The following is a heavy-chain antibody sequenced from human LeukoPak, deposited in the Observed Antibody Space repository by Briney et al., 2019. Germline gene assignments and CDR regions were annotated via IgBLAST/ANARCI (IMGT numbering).Heavy chain of an antibody. V-gene: IGHV1-69*06. Sequence: GASVKVSCKASGCTFSSYAISWVRQAPGQGLEWMGGIIPIFGTANYAQKFQGRVTITADKSTSTAYMELSSLRSEDTAVYYCALGLLRGHDAFDIWGQGTMVTVSS. J-gene: IGHJ3*02. D-gene: IGHD1-26*01. CDR1: GCTFSSYA. CDR3: ALGLLRGHDAFDI. CDR2: IIPIFGTA.